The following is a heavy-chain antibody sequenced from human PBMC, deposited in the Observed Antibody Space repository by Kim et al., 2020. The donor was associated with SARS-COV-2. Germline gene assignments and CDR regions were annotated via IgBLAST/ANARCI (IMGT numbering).Heavy chain of an antibody. CDR3: ARGVRGLVSSSDYSNYRDYYYYMDV. CDR2: INHSGST. Sequence: SETLSLTCAVYGGSFSGYYWSWIRQPPGKGLEWIGEINHSGSTNYNPSLKSRVTISVDTSKNQFSLKLSSVTAADTAVYYCARGVRGLVSSSDYSNYRDYYYYMDVWGKGTTVTVSS. J-gene: IGHJ6*03. V-gene: IGHV4-34*01. CDR1: GGSFSGYY. D-gene: IGHD4-4*01.